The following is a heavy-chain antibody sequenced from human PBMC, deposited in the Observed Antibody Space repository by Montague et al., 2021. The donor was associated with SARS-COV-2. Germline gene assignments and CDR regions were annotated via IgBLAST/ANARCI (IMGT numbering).Heavy chain of an antibody. CDR2: INYSGST. CDR1: GDSMNNYY. Sequence: SETLSLTCTVSGDSMNNYYWSWIRQPPGKGLEWIGYINYSGSTHYNPSLQIQSTLSKDTSKNQFSLRLTSVTAADTAMYFCARAPIYRSSWYAYFDYWGQGTLVTVSS. J-gene: IGHJ4*02. V-gene: IGHV4-59*01. CDR3: ARAPIYRSSWYAYFDY. D-gene: IGHD6-13*01.